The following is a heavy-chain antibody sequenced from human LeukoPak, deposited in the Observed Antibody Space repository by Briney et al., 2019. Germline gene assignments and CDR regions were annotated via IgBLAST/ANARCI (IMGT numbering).Heavy chain of an antibody. V-gene: IGHV3-21*01. J-gene: IGHJ4*02. CDR1: GFTFSTYS. D-gene: IGHD1-14*01. Sequence: GGSLRLSCAGSGFTFSTYSMNWVRQAPGKGLEWVSFISSSSSSIYYADSLKGRFTISRDNANNSLYLQMNSLRAEDTAVYYCARYRPEDRIFDYWGQGTLVTVSS. CDR2: ISSSSSSI. CDR3: ARYRPEDRIFDY.